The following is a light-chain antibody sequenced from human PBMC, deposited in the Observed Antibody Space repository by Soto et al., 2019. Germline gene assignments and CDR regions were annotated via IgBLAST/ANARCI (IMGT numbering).Light chain of an antibody. CDR1: QSISSK. CDR2: DAS. J-gene: IGKJ5*01. CDR3: QQYGSSVT. V-gene: IGKV3-20*01. Sequence: EVVLTQSPASLSVSPSGRASLXGRASQSISSKLAWYQQKPGQAPRLLIYDASTRATGIPDRFSGSGSGTDFSLTISRLEPEDFAVYYCQQYGSSVTFGQGTRLEIK.